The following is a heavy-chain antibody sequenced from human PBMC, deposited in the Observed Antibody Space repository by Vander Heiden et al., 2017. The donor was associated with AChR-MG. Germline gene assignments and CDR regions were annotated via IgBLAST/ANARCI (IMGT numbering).Heavy chain of an antibody. CDR2: IEWDDEK. CDR3: VRMSGIPYYYGMDV. V-gene: IGHV2-70*15. Sequence: QVTLRESGPALVQPTQTLTLTCTCSGFSLSTIGMCVSWIGQPPGKAMGWLARIEWDDEKYYSTSLKIRLTISKDTSKNQVALTMTNRDPVDTATHYCVRMSGIPYYYGMDVWGQGTTVSVSS. D-gene: IGHD3-10*01. J-gene: IGHJ6*02. CDR1: GFSLSTIGMC.